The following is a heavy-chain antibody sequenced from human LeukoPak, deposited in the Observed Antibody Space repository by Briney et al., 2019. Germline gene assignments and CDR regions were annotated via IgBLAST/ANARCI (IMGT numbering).Heavy chain of an antibody. CDR3: ASAPLGDFWSGYYSAMIVADY. CDR2: ISAYNDNT. V-gene: IGHV1-18*01. D-gene: IGHD3-3*01. Sequence: ASVKVSCKASGCPFTSYGKFRVGLAPGQGLEWMGWISAYNDNTNYAQKLQGRVTMTTDTSTSTAYMELRSQRSDDTPVYYFASAPLGDFWSGYYSAMIVADYWGQGTLVTVSS. CDR1: GCPFTSYG. J-gene: IGHJ4*02.